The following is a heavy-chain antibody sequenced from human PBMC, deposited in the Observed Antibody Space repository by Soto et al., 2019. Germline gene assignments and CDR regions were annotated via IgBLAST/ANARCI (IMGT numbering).Heavy chain of an antibody. V-gene: IGHV1-69*02. CDR1: GGTFSSYT. CDR3: AITIFGVVNKYNWFDP. Sequence: GASVKVSCKASGGTFSSYTISWVRQAPGQGLEWMGRIIPILGIANYAQKFQGRVTITADKSTSTAYMELSSLRSEDTAVYYCAITIFGVVNKYNWFDPWGQGTLVTVSS. J-gene: IGHJ5*02. D-gene: IGHD3-3*01. CDR2: IIPILGIA.